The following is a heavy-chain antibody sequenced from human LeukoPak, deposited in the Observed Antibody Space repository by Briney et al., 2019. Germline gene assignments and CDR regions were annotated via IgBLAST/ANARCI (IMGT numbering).Heavy chain of an antibody. V-gene: IGHV4-59*11. CDR1: GGSISSHY. CDR2: IYYSGST. D-gene: IGHD3-3*02. J-gene: IGHJ4*02. Sequence: SETLSLTCTVSGGSISSHYWSWIRQPPGKALEWIGYIYYSGSTNYNPSLKSRVTISVDTSKNQFSLKLSSVTAADTAVYYCARADHFWSGSFDYWGQGTLVTVSS. CDR3: ARADHFWSGSFDY.